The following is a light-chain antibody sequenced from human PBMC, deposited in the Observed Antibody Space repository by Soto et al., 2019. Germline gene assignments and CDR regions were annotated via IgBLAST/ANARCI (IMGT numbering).Light chain of an antibody. CDR3: QQRSTWPLA. Sequence: DIVLTQSPGFLSLSPGDRATLTCRASQSVSSYLAWYQQKPGQAPRLLIYDASNLDIGIPARFSGSGSGTDFTLTISSLQPEDFAAYYCQQRSTWPLAFGPGTKVDIK. V-gene: IGKV3-11*01. CDR1: QSVSSY. CDR2: DAS. J-gene: IGKJ3*01.